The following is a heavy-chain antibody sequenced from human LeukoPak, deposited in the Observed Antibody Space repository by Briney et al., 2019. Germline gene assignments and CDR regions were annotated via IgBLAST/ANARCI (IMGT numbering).Heavy chain of an antibody. J-gene: IGHJ4*02. CDR1: GYTFTSYD. CDR3: ARGYSYGRIDY. CDR2: MNPNNGNT. Sequence: ASVKVSCKASGYTFTSYDINWVRQATGHGLERMGWMNPNNGNTGYAQKFQGRVTMTRNTSIGTAYMDLSGLTSDDTAVYYCARGYSYGRIDYWGQGTLVTVSS. D-gene: IGHD5-18*01. V-gene: IGHV1-8*01.